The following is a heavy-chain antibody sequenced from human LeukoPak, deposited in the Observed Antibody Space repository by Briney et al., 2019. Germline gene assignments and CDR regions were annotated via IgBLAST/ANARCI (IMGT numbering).Heavy chain of an antibody. D-gene: IGHD6-13*01. CDR2: ISYDGSNK. J-gene: IGHJ4*02. CDR1: GFTFSDYY. Sequence: GGSLRLSCAASGFTFSDYYMSWIRQAPGKGLEWVAVISYDGSNKYYADSVKGRFTISRDNSKNTLYLQMNSLRAEDTAVYYCATHRGTRYSSSWYFDYWGQGTLVTVSS. V-gene: IGHV3-30*03. CDR3: ATHRGTRYSSSWYFDY.